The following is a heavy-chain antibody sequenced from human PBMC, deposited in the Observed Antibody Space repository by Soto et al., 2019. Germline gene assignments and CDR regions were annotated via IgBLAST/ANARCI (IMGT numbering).Heavy chain of an antibody. CDR3: ARDAQGYYYGMDV. J-gene: IGHJ6*02. Sequence: PWCSLRPSGPASVFPFSSYGMNWFRQAPGKGLEWVSSISSSSSYIYYADSVKGRFTISRDNAKNSLYLQMNSLRAEDTAVYYCARDAQGYYYGMDVWGQGTTVTVSS. CDR1: VFPFSSYG. V-gene: IGHV3-21*01. CDR2: ISSSSSYI.